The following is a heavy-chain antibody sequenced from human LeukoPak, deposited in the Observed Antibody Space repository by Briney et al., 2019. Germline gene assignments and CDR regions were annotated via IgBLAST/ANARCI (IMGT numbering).Heavy chain of an antibody. Sequence: PGGSLRLSCAASGFTFSSYSMNWVRQAPGKGLEWVSSISRSGSYIYYAHSVKGRFTISRDNAKNSVYLQMNSLRAEDTAVYYCARDWGYRSGWYGVDYWGQGTLVTVPS. D-gene: IGHD6-19*01. J-gene: IGHJ4*02. CDR1: GFTFSSYS. CDR2: ISRSGSYI. V-gene: IGHV3-21*01. CDR3: ARDWGYRSGWYGVDY.